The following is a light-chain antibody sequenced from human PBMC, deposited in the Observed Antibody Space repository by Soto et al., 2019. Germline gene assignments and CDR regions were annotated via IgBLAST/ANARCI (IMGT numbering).Light chain of an antibody. J-gene: IGLJ1*01. V-gene: IGLV2-8*01. Sequence: QSVLSQPPSASGSPGQSVTITCTGTSSDVGAFNYVSWYQQHPGKAPKLIIFEINKRPSGVPDRFSGSKSGNTASLTVSGLQAEDEAEYYCSSYAGSKIYVFGGGTKVTVL. CDR1: SSDVGAFNY. CDR2: EIN. CDR3: SSYAGSKIYV.